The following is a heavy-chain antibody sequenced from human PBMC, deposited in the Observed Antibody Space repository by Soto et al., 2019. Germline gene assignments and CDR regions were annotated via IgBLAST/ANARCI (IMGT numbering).Heavy chain of an antibody. D-gene: IGHD1-1*01. Sequence: SETLSLTCTVSGGSISSYYWSWIQQPAGKGLEWIGRIYTSGSTNYNPSLKSRVTTSVDTSKNQFSLKLSSVTAADTAVYYCARAQSSTTYYFDYWGQGPLVTVSS. V-gene: IGHV4-4*07. CDR3: ARAQSSTTYYFDY. CDR1: GGSISSYY. J-gene: IGHJ4*02. CDR2: IYTSGST.